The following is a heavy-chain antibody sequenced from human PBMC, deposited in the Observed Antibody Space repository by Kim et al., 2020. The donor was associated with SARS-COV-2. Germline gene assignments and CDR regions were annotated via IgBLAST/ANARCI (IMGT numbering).Heavy chain of an antibody. J-gene: IGHJ5*02. CDR3: YPYYYGSGSSGDWFDP. CDR1: GFTFSSYS. D-gene: IGHD3-10*01. Sequence: GGSLRLSCAASGFTFSSYSMNWVRQAPGKGLEWVSSISSSSSYIYYADSVKGRFTISRDNAKNSLYLQMNSLRAEDTAVYYCYPYYYGSGSSGDWFDPWGQGTLVTVSS. V-gene: IGHV3-21*01. CDR2: ISSSSSYI.